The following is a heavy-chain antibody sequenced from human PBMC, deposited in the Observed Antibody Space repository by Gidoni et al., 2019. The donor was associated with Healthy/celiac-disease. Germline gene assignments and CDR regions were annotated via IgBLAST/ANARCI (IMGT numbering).Heavy chain of an antibody. CDR1: GGTFSSYA. V-gene: IGHV1-69*09. CDR2: IIPILGIA. Sequence: QVQLVQSGAEVQKPGSSVKVSCKASGGTFSSYAISWVRQAPGQGLEWLGRIIPILGIANYAQKFQGRVTITADKSTSTAYMELSSLRAEDTDVYYCASRSGAGYYYGMDVWGQGTTVTVSS. J-gene: IGHJ6*02. CDR3: ASRSGAGYYYGMDV. D-gene: IGHD3-10*01.